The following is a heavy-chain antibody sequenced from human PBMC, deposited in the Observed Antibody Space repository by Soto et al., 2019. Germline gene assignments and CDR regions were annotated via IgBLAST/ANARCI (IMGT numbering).Heavy chain of an antibody. CDR3: ALVLRYFDWLLYRAGAFDI. CDR1: GYTFTSYD. J-gene: IGHJ3*02. V-gene: IGHV1-8*01. CDR2: MNTNSGNT. Sequence: ASVMVSCKASGYTFTSYDINWVRQATGQGHEWMGWMNTNSGNTGYAQKFQGRVTMTRNTSISTAYMELSSLRSEDTAVYYCALVLRYFDWLLYRAGAFDIWGQGTMVTVSS. D-gene: IGHD3-9*01.